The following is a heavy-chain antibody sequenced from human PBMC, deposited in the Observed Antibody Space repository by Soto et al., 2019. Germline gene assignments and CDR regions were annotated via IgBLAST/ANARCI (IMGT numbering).Heavy chain of an antibody. Sequence: QVQLVQSGAEVKKPGSSVKVSCKDSGGTFSTYSMFWVRQAPGQGLEWMGRIIPMLGVRNYAQRFQDRVTIIADKSTTTVHMELSSLRSEDTALYYCTIGSWSGEVLEIWGQGTMVTVSS. CDR2: IIPMLGVR. J-gene: IGHJ3*01. CDR3: TIGSWSGEVLEI. CDR1: GGTFSTYS. V-gene: IGHV1-69*02. D-gene: IGHD3-3*01.